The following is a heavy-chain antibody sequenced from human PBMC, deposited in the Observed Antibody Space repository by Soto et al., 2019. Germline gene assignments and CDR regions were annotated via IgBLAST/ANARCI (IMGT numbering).Heavy chain of an antibody. CDR1: GGSISSYY. CDR3: ARQSLSSFRSRAYYYGVDV. J-gene: IGHJ6*02. Sequence: SETLSLTCTVSGGSISSYYWSWIRQPPGKGLEWIGYIDYSGNTNYNPSLKSRVTISVDTSKNQFYLTLSSVTAADTAVYYCARQSLSSFRSRAYYYGVDVWGQGTTVTVSS. V-gene: IGHV4-59*01. CDR2: IDYSGNT. D-gene: IGHD6-6*01.